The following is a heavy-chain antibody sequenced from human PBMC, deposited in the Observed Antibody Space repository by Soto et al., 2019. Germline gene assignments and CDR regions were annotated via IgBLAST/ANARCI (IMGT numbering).Heavy chain of an antibody. V-gene: IGHV4-39*01. J-gene: IGHJ6*03. D-gene: IGHD6-19*01. Sequence: SXALSLTRTVSGGSLSRSRYFWGWIRPPPGKGLEWIGSIYYSGSTYYNPSLKSRVTISVDTPKNQFSLKLSSVTAADTAVYYCAGPSSGWYNYYYMDVWGKGTTVTVSS. CDR3: AGPSSGWYNYYYMDV. CDR2: IYYSGST. CDR1: GGSLSRSRYF.